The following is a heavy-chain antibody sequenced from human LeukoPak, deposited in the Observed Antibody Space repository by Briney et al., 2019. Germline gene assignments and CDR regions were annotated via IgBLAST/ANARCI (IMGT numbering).Heavy chain of an antibody. Sequence: GASVKVSCKASGYTFTSYGISWVRQAPGQGLEWMGWISAYNGNTNYAQNLQGRVTMTTETSTSTAYMDLRSLRSDDTAVDYCARPLYYDSTGYHQYYFDHWGQGTLVTVSS. V-gene: IGHV1-18*01. D-gene: IGHD3-22*01. J-gene: IGHJ4*02. CDR3: ARPLYYDSTGYHQYYFDH. CDR1: GYTFTSYG. CDR2: ISAYNGNT.